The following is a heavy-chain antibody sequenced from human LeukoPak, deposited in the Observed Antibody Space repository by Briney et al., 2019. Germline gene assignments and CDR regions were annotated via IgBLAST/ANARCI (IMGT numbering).Heavy chain of an antibody. J-gene: IGHJ4*02. D-gene: IGHD3-9*01. V-gene: IGHV3-33*06. Sequence: AGGSLRLSCAASGFTFSSYGMHWVRQAPGKGLEWVAVIWYDGINKYYADSVKGRFTISRDNSKNTVYLQMNSLRAEDTAVYYCAKESQTYYDIMTGYPNYYFDYWGQGTLVTVSS. CDR3: AKESQTYYDIMTGYPNYYFDY. CDR1: GFTFSSYG. CDR2: IWYDGINK.